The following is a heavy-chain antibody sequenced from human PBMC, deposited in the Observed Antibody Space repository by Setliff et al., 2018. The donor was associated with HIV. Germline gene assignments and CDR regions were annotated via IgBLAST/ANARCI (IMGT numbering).Heavy chain of an antibody. CDR3: ARRVPPIPSGDLDY. V-gene: IGHV1-2*02. CDR2: INPNSSDT. D-gene: IGHD4-17*01. J-gene: IGHJ4*02. Sequence: GASVKVSCKASGYTFTDYYIHWVRQAPGQGLEWMGWINPNSSDTNYAQKFQGRVTMTRDTSISTAYMDLSRLRSADTAVYYCARRVPPIPSGDLDYWGQGTLVTVSS. CDR1: GYTFTDYY.